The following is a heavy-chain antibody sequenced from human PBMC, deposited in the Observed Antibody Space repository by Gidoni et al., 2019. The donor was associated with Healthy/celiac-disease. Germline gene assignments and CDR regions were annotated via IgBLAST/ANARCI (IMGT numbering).Heavy chain of an antibody. CDR2: IIPILGTA. Sequence: QVQLVQSGAEVKKPGSSVKVSCNASGGTFSSYAISWVRQAPGQGLEWMGGIIPILGTANYAQKFQGRVTITADKATSTAYMELSSLRSEDTAVYYCARGLVVVTTYYFDYWGQGTLVTVSS. D-gene: IGHD3-22*01. CDR1: GGTFSSYA. V-gene: IGHV1-69*06. J-gene: IGHJ4*02. CDR3: ARGLVVVTTYYFDY.